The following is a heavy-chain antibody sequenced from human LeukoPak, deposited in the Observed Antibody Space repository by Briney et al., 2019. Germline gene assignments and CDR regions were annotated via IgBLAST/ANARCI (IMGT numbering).Heavy chain of an antibody. CDR3: ASYSSSGNYYFDY. J-gene: IGHJ4*02. CDR1: GGTFSSYA. D-gene: IGHD6-6*01. CDR2: IIPIFGTA. Sequence: GASVKVSCKASGGTFSSYAISWVRQAPGQGLEWMGGIIPIFGTANYAQKFQGRVTITADESTSTAYMELSSLRSEDTAVYYCASYSSSGNYYFDYWGQGTLVTVSS. V-gene: IGHV1-69*13.